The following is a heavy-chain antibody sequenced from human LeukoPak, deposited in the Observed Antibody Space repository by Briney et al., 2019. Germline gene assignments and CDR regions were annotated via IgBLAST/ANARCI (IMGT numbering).Heavy chain of an antibody. V-gene: IGHV4-34*01. CDR2: INHSGST. D-gene: IGHD7-27*01. CDR1: GGSSSGYY. J-gene: IGHJ4*02. CDR3: ARRVRFKLGFDY. Sequence: SETLSLTCAVYGGSSSGYYWSWIRQPPGKGLEWIGEINHSGSTNYNPSLKSRVTISVDTSKNQFSLKLSSVTAADTAVYYCARRVRFKLGFDYWGQGTLVTVSS.